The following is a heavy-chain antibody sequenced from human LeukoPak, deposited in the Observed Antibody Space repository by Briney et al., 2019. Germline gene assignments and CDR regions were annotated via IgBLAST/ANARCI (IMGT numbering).Heavy chain of an antibody. Sequence: GSSVKVSCKASGGTFSSYAISWVRQAPGQGLEWMGRIIPILGIANYAQKFQGRVTITADKSTSTAYMELSSLRSEDTAVYYCARGGAREWEPHANFDYWGQGTLVTVSS. CDR2: IIPILGIA. CDR1: GGTFSSYA. V-gene: IGHV1-69*04. CDR3: ARGGAREWEPHANFDY. J-gene: IGHJ4*02. D-gene: IGHD1-26*01.